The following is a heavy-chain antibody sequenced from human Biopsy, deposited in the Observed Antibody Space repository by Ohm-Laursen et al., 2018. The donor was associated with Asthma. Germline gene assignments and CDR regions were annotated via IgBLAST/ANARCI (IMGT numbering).Heavy chain of an antibody. J-gene: IGHJ4*02. CDR2: ISYTGST. Sequence: TLSLTCTVSGGSLSSSSYAWGWIRQPPWKGLEWIGSISYTGSTSYNASLKSRVTISVDTSNNQFSLNLNSVTAADTALYYCARHWNWGSFFDFWGQGSLVTVSS. V-gene: IGHV4-39*01. CDR1: GGSLSSSSYA. D-gene: IGHD7-27*01. CDR3: ARHWNWGSFFDF.